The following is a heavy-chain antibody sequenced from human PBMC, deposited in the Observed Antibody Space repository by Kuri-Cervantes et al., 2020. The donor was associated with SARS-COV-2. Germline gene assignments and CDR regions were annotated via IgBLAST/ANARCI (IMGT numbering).Heavy chain of an antibody. CDR3: ARDYHDSKSY. J-gene: IGHJ4*02. CDR1: GFTFSSYS. Sequence: GESLKISCAASGFTFSSYSMNWVRQAPGKGLEWVSYISSSRTTIYYADSLKGRFTISRDNAKNSLYLQMNSLRAEDTAVYYCARDYHDSKSYWGRGTLVTVSS. V-gene: IGHV3-48*01. CDR2: ISSSRTTI. D-gene: IGHD3-22*01.